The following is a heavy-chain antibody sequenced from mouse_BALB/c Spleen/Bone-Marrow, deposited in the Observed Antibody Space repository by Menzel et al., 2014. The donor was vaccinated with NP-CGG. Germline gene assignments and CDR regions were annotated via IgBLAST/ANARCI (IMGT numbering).Heavy chain of an antibody. V-gene: IGHV1-55*01. D-gene: IGHD4-1*02. CDR2: IYPGSDNT. CDR3: AQLGQGY. CDR1: GYSFTSHW. Sequence: QVQLQQSGAELVKPGTSVKMSCKASGYSFTSHWLHWVKQRPGQGLEWIGDIYPGSDNTSYIEKFKSKATLTVDPSSSPACMQRSSLTAEDSAVYYCAQLGQGYWGQGTTLTVSS. J-gene: IGHJ2*01.